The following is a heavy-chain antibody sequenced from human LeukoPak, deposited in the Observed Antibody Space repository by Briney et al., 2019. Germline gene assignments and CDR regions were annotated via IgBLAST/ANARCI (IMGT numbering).Heavy chain of an antibody. D-gene: IGHD2-15*01. CDR1: GFTFSSYG. CDR2: ISYDGSNK. Sequence: AGGSLRLSCAASGFTFSSYGMHWVRQAPGKGLEWVAVISYDGSNKYYADSVKGRFTISRDNAKNSLYLQMNSLRAEDTAVYYCARVFCSGGSCADYWGQGTLVTVSS. CDR3: ARVFCSGGSCADY. V-gene: IGHV3-30*03. J-gene: IGHJ4*02.